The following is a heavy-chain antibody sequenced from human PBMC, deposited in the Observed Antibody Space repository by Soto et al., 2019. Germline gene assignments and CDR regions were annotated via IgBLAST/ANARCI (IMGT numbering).Heavy chain of an antibody. CDR2: ISPSVDFV. D-gene: IGHD3-10*02. CDR3: AMMFHLGVETHSFEM. Sequence: GSVRISCTASGFIFSSYAINWVRRAPGKGLEWLSGISPSVDFVLYADSIKGRFVTSRDNLKNTLYFQMNSLRADDTAVYYCAMMFHLGVETHSFEMSGPGTLVTGS. V-gene: IGHV3-23*01. J-gene: IGHJ3*02. CDR1: GFIFSSYA.